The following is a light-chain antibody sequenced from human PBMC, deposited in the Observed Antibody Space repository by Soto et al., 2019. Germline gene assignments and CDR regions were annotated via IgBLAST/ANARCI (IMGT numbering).Light chain of an antibody. CDR2: GAS. CDR1: QSVSSN. J-gene: IGKJ5*01. Sequence: EIVMTQSPATLSVSPGERATLSCRASQSVSSNLAWYQQKPGQDPRLLIYGASTRATGIPARFSGSGSGTEFTLTISSLQSEDFAVYYCQQYNNWLLITFGQGTRLDIK. CDR3: QQYNNWLLIT. V-gene: IGKV3-15*01.